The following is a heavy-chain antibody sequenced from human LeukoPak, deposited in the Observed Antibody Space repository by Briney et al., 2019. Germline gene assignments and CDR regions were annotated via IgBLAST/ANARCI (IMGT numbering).Heavy chain of an antibody. Sequence: GGSLRLSCAASAFTFSSYSMNWVRQAPGKGLEWVSSISSSSSYISYADSVKGRFTISRDNAKNSLYLQMNSLRTEDTAVYYCARDVTYYFESSGYPGDWYLDLWGRGTLVTVSS. D-gene: IGHD3-22*01. CDR1: AFTFSSYS. J-gene: IGHJ2*01. V-gene: IGHV3-21*01. CDR3: ARDVTYYFESSGYPGDWYLDL. CDR2: ISSSSSYI.